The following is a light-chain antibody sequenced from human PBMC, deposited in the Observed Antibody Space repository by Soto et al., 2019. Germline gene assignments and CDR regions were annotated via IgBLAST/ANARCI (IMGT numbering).Light chain of an antibody. Sequence: EIVLTQSPATLSLSRGERPTLSCRASQSVRSYLAWYQQKPGQAPRLLIYDASNRATGIPARFSGSGSGTEFTLTISSLQSEDFAVYYCQQYNNWPPITFGQGTRLEIK. CDR2: DAS. CDR1: QSVRSY. V-gene: IGKV3D-15*01. CDR3: QQYNNWPPIT. J-gene: IGKJ5*01.